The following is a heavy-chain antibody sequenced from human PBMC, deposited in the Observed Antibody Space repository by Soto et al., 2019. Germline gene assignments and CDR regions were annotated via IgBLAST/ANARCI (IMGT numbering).Heavy chain of an antibody. CDR1: GGTFSSYT. V-gene: IGHV1-69*02. CDR2: IIPILGIA. J-gene: IGHJ6*02. D-gene: IGHD5-12*01. CDR3: ATSLSVYDCDYYYYGMEV. Sequence: QVQLVQSGAEVKKPGSSVKVSCKASGGTFSSYTISWVRQAPGQGLEWMGRIIPILGIANYAQKFQGRVTITAEXXTXTXXRGLSGLRSGDTAVYYCATSLSVYDCDYYYYGMEVWGQGATVTVSS.